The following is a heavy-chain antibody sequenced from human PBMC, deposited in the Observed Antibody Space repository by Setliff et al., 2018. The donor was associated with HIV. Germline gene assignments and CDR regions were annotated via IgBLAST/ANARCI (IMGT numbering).Heavy chain of an antibody. D-gene: IGHD3-10*01. J-gene: IGHJ5*02. V-gene: IGHV1-2*02. Sequence: ASVKVSCKASGYTFTSHYIHWVRQAPGQGLEWMGWINVNNDATNYAQKFQGRVSMTRDTSISTAYMELRSLTSDDTAVYYCARKHKVSLGRGIVVLWGFDPWGQGTLVTVSS. CDR3: ARKHKVSLGRGIVVLWGFDP. CDR2: INVNNDAT. CDR1: GYTFTSHY.